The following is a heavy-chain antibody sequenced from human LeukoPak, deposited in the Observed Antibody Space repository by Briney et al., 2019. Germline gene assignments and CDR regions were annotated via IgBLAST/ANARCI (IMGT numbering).Heavy chain of an antibody. J-gene: IGHJ4*02. V-gene: IGHV4-39*01. D-gene: IGHD6-19*01. Sequence: SETLSLTCTVSGGSISSSSYYWGWIRQPPGKGLEWIGSIYYSGSTYYNPSLKSRVTISVDTSKNQFSLTLSSVTAADTAVYYCARHREQWLGEIDYWGQGTLVTVSS. CDR3: ARHREQWLGEIDY. CDR2: IYYSGST. CDR1: GGSISSSSYY.